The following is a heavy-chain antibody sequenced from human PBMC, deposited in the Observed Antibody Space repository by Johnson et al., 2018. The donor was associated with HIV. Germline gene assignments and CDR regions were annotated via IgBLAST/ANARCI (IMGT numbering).Heavy chain of an antibody. CDR1: GFTFSDYY. CDR2: ISGGGDNP. D-gene: IGHD6-13*01. Sequence: VQLVESGGGLVKPGGSLRLSCAASGFTFSDYYMTWVRQAPGKGLEWVSSISGGGDNPYYADSVKGRFSISRDNSKNTLYLQMNSLRAEDTAVYYCAKDQWSSSWTNDAFDFWGQGTMVTVSS. CDR3: AKDQWSSSWTNDAFDF. V-gene: IGHV3-23*04. J-gene: IGHJ3*01.